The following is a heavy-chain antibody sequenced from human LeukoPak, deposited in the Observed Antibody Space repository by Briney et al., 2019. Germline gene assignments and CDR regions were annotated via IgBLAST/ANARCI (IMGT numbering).Heavy chain of an antibody. D-gene: IGHD3-22*01. CDR3: AKTLTYYYDSSGYY. Sequence: GGSLRLSCAASGFTFSSYGMHWVRQAPGKGLEWVAVIWYDGSNKYYADSVKGRFTISRDNSKNTLYLQMNSLRAEDTAVYYCAKTLTYYYDSSGYYWSQGTLVTVSS. J-gene: IGHJ4*02. CDR2: IWYDGSNK. V-gene: IGHV3-33*06. CDR1: GFTFSSYG.